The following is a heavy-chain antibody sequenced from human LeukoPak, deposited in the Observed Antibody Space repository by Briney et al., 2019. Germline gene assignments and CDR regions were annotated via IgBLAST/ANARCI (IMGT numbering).Heavy chain of an antibody. Sequence: ASVKVSCKVSGYTLTELSMHWVRQAPGKGLEWMGGFDPEDGETIYAQKFQGRVTMTEDTSTDTAYMELSSLRSEDTAVYYCATDSDYDSSGYRGFYYYYGMDVRGQGTTVTVSS. CDR3: ATDSDYDSSGYRGFYYYYGMDV. CDR2: FDPEDGET. J-gene: IGHJ6*02. D-gene: IGHD3-22*01. CDR1: GYTLTELS. V-gene: IGHV1-24*01.